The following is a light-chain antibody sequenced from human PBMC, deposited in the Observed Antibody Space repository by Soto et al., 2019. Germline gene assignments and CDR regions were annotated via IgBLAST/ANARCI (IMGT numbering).Light chain of an antibody. CDR2: GAS. V-gene: IGKV3-20*01. CDR3: QQSYSTPLT. J-gene: IGKJ2*01. CDR1: QPVTNNY. Sequence: EIVLSQSPGTLSLSPGERATLSCRASQPVTNNYLAWYQQKPGLAPRLLIFGASSRATGIPDRFGGSGSGTDFTLTISSLEPEDFAAYYCQQSYSTPLTFGQGTKLEIK.